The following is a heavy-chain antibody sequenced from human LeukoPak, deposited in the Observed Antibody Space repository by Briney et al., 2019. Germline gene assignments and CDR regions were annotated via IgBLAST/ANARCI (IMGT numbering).Heavy chain of an antibody. CDR3: ARGLDDFWSGYYLDY. Sequence: PGGSLRLSCAASRFTFSSYAMSWVRQAPGKGLEWVSVIYSGGSTYYADSVKGRFTISRDNSKNTLYLQMNSLRAEDTAVYYCARGLDDFWSGYYLDYWGQGTLVTVSS. CDR2: IYSGGST. J-gene: IGHJ4*02. D-gene: IGHD3-3*01. CDR1: RFTFSSYA. V-gene: IGHV3-53*01.